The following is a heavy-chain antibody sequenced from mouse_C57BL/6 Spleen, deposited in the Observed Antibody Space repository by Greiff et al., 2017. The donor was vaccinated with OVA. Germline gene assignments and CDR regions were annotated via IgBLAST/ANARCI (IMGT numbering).Heavy chain of an antibody. CDR2: IDPENGDT. CDR3: TFNWDNYFDV. V-gene: IGHV14-4*01. D-gene: IGHD4-1*02. J-gene: IGHJ2*01. CDR1: GFNIKDDY. Sequence: VQLKQSGAELVRPGASVKLSCTASGFNIKDDYMHWVKQRPEQGLEWIGWIDPENGDTEYASKFQGKATITADTSSNTAYLQLSSLKSEDNAVYYCTFNWDNYFDVWGTGTTLTVSS.